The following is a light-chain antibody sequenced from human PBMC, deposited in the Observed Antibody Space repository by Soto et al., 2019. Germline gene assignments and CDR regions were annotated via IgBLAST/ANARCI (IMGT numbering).Light chain of an antibody. J-gene: IGKJ1*01. CDR2: SAS. CDR1: QSVSSSY. CDR3: QQYNDYWT. V-gene: IGKV3-20*01. Sequence: EIVLTQAPGTLSLSPGERATLSCRASQSVSSSYVGWYQQKPGQAPRLLIYSASSRATGIPDRFSGSESGTDFTLTISSLQPDDFATYYCQQYNDYWTFGQGTKVDIK.